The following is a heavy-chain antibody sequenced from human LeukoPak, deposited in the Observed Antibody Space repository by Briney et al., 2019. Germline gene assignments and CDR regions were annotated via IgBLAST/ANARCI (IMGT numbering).Heavy chain of an antibody. Sequence: PGGSLRLPCEVSGFTFSRHWMTWVRQAPGEGLEWVASIKDDGNQKIYVDSVKGRFTISRDNVKNSLSLQTNSLRGEDSAVYYCARDGYLAGLDYWGQGTLVTVSS. J-gene: IGHJ4*02. CDR3: ARDGYLAGLDY. CDR1: GFTFSRHW. V-gene: IGHV3-7*01. D-gene: IGHD5-18*01. CDR2: IKDDGNQK.